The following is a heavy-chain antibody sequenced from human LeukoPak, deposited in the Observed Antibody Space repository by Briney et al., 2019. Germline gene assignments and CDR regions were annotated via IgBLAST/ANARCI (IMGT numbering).Heavy chain of an antibody. V-gene: IGHV3-53*01. Sequence: GGSLRLSCAASGFTVSTYYMSWVRQAPGKGLEWISVIYSGGSTYYADSVKGRFTISRDNSKNTLYLQMNSLRAEDAAVYYCARALGYCTNGGCYPWGQGTLVTVSS. CDR1: GFTVSTYY. J-gene: IGHJ5*02. D-gene: IGHD2-8*01. CDR2: IYSGGST. CDR3: ARALGYCTNGGCYP.